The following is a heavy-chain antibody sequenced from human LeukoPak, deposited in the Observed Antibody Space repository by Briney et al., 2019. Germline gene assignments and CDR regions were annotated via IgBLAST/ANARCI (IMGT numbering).Heavy chain of an antibody. Sequence: SETLSLTCTVSGGPISSSSYYWGWIRQPPGKGLEWIGTIYYSGSTYYNPSLKSRVTISVDTSKNQFSLKLSSVIAADTAVYYCASQPNYFGSRSYYSLDYWGQGTLVTVSS. J-gene: IGHJ4*02. CDR3: ASQPNYFGSRSYYSLDY. V-gene: IGHV4-39*07. CDR1: GGPISSSSYY. D-gene: IGHD3-10*01. CDR2: IYYSGST.